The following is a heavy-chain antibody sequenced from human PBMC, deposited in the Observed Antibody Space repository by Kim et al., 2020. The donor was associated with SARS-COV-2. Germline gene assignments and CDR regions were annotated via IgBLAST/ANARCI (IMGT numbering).Heavy chain of an antibody. D-gene: IGHD3-22*01. CDR3: TTDGRWYPYDDSSGYYYFAY. V-gene: IGHV3-15*01. J-gene: IGHJ4*02. CDR2: IKSKTDGGTT. Sequence: GGSLRLSCAASGFTFSNAWISWVRQAPGNGLEWVGRIKSKTDGGTTDYAAPVKGRSTISRDDSKNTLYLQMNSLKTEDTAVYYCTTDGRWYPYDDSSGYYYFAYWGQGALVTVSS. CDR1: GFTFSNAW.